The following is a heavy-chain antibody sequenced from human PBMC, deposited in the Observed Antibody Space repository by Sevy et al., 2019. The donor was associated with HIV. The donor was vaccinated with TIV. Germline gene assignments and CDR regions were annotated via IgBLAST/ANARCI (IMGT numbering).Heavy chain of an antibody. V-gene: IGHV4-39*01. CDR3: ARRTYGDYVGYYDY. Sequence: SETLSLTCTVSGGSISSSSYYWDWIRQPPGKGLEWIGTIYYSGNTYYNPSLKSRVTISVDTSRNQFSLRPSSATAADTAVYYCARRTYGDYVGYYDYWGQGTLVTVSS. J-gene: IGHJ4*02. D-gene: IGHD4-17*01. CDR1: GGSISSSSYY. CDR2: IYYSGNT.